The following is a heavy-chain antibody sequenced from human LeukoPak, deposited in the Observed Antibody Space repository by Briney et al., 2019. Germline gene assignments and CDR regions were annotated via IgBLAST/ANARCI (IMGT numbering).Heavy chain of an antibody. J-gene: IGHJ6*03. CDR3: ASGGYCSGGSCYPLYYMDV. Sequence: GGSLRLSCAASGFTFSSYEMNWVRQAPGKGLEWVSYISSSGSTIYYADSVKGRFTISRDNAKNSLYLQMNSLRAEDTAVYYCASGGYCSGGSCYPLYYMDVWGKGTTVTVSS. CDR1: GFTFSSYE. V-gene: IGHV3-48*03. CDR2: ISSSGSTI. D-gene: IGHD2-15*01.